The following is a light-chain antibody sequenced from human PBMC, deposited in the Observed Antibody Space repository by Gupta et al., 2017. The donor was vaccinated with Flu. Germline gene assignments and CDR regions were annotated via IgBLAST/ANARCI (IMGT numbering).Light chain of an antibody. J-gene: IGKJ2*01. CDR1: QSLVLSDGNAY. CDR2: KVS. CDR3: MQGATQPHT. V-gene: IGKV2-30*01. Sequence: DVVMTQSPLSLPVTLGQPASISCRSSQSLVLSDGNAYLNWFHQRPGQSPRRLIYKVSNRDSGVPDRFSGSMSGTDFTLKISRVEAEDVGVYYCMQGATQPHTFGQGTKLEIK.